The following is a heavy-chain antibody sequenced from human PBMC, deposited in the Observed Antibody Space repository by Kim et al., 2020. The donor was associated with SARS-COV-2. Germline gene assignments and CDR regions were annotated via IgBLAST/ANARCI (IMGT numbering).Heavy chain of an antibody. CDR1: GYTFTSYG. V-gene: IGHV1-18*01. J-gene: IGHJ4*02. CDR2: FSAYNCNT. D-gene: IGHD3-22*01. Sequence: ASVKVSCKASGYTFTSYGISCVRQAPGQGLEWMGWFSAYNCNTNYSQKLQGRVTMTTDTSTSTAYMELRSLRSDDTAVYYCARESDSSGYYYVFFDYWGQGTLVTVSS. CDR3: ARESDSSGYYYVFFDY.